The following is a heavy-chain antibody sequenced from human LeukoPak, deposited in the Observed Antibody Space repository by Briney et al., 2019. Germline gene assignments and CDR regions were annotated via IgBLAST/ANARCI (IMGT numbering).Heavy chain of an antibody. D-gene: IGHD4-17*01. CDR3: ASNDYGDYGFDY. J-gene: IGHJ4*02. Sequence: GGSLRLSCAASGFTVSTNYMSWVRQAPGKGLEWVSVIYGGGNTYYADSVKGRFTISRDNSKNTLYLQMNSLRAEDTAVYYCASNDYGDYGFDYWGQGTLVTVSS. CDR2: IYGGGNT. V-gene: IGHV3-66*01. CDR1: GFTVSTNY.